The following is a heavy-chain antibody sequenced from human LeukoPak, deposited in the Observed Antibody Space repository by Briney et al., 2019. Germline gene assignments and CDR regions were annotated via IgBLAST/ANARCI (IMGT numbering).Heavy chain of an antibody. CDR3: SRAELYCSSTSCPTDYYYYYMHV. D-gene: IGHD2-2*01. CDR2: IVLIFGTA. Sequence: SVKVSCKASAGTFSSYAISWIRQAPGQGLEWMGGIVLIFGTANYAQKFHGRVTISADKSTCTDYMELSRNSSEDTAVYYCSRAELYCSSTSCPTDYYYYYMHVWGKGTTVTVSS. CDR1: AGTFSSYA. J-gene: IGHJ6*03. V-gene: IGHV1-69*06.